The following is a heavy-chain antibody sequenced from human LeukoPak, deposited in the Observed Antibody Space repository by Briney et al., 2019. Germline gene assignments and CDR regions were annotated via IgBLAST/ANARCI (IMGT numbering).Heavy chain of an antibody. D-gene: IGHD1-7*01. CDR2: INPSGGST. J-gene: IGHJ4*02. CDR1: GYTFTSYY. CDR3: ARDRTTTYFDY. V-gene: IGHV1-46*01. Sequence: ASVTVSCKASGYTFTSYYMHWVRQAPGQGLEWMGIINPSGGSTSYAQKFQGRVTMTRDMSTSTVYMELSSLRSEDTAVYYCARDRTTTYFDYWGQGTLVTVSS.